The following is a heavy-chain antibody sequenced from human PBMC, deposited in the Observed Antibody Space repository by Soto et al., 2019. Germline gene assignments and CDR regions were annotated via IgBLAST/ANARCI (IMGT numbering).Heavy chain of an antibody. D-gene: IGHD3-22*01. CDR2: IYHSGTT. Sequence: SETLSLTCAVSDDSISSSNWWTWVRQPPGKGLEWIGEIYHSGTTYYSPSLRSRVAISLDTSKNQFSLRLNSVTAADTAVYYCVATKYKYDPLPAHFDYWGRAPLVTVSS. J-gene: IGHJ4*02. CDR1: DDSISSSNW. V-gene: IGHV4-4*02. CDR3: VATKYKYDPLPAHFDY.